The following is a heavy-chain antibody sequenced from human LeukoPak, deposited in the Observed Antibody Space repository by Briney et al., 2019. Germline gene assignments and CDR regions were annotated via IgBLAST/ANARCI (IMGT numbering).Heavy chain of an antibody. J-gene: IGHJ4*02. Sequence: SETLSLTCGVSGDSMRSYYLSWIRQSPGKGLGWVGRVYASGGTRYNPSLKSQVTMSVDTSKNQFSLKLTSVTAADTAVYYCARTTGFAVAGGYYFDYWGQGILVTVSS. CDR1: GDSMRSYY. CDR2: VYASGGT. CDR3: ARTTGFAVAGGYYFDY. V-gene: IGHV4-59*10. D-gene: IGHD6-19*01.